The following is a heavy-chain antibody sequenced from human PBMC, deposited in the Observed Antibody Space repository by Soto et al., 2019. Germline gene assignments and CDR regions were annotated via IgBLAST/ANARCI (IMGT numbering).Heavy chain of an antibody. Sequence: QVQLVQSGAEVKKPGASVKVSCKVSGYTLNEVAMHWVRQAPGKGLEWLGGFDPDEAETIYAQHFQGRVTMTEDTSTDTVYMELSSLRSEDTALYFWTTYHGDYNFDHWCQGTLVTVSS. CDR1: GYTLNEVA. CDR3: TTYHGDYNFDH. CDR2: FDPDEAET. J-gene: IGHJ5*02. D-gene: IGHD4-17*01. V-gene: IGHV1-24*01.